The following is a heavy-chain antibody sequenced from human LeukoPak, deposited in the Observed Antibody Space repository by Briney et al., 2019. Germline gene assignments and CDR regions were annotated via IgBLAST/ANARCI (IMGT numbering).Heavy chain of an antibody. Sequence: ASVKVSCKASGYTFTDYHIHWVRQAPGQGLEWVGWSNPNTGGTNYAEKFQGRVTMTTDTSTSTACMELRSLRSDDTAVYYCARGGITMVRGVIIHYYYYHMDVWAKGPRSPSP. D-gene: IGHD3-10*01. J-gene: IGHJ6*03. CDR1: GYTFTDYH. CDR3: ARGGITMVRGVIIHYYYYHMDV. V-gene: IGHV1-2*02. CDR2: SNPNTGGT.